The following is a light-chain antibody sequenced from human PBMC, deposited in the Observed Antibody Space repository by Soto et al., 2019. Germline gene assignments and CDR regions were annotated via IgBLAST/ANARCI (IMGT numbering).Light chain of an antibody. CDR1: QSVSTN. J-gene: IGKJ4*01. V-gene: IGKV3-15*01. CDR3: QQYINWPPLT. CDR2: GAS. Sequence: EIVLTQSPATLSVSPGERATLSCRASQSVSTNLGWYQQKPGQPPRLLIFGASTRATNIPARFSGNGSGTEFTLTISSLQSEDFAGYYCQQYINWPPLTFGGGTKVEIK.